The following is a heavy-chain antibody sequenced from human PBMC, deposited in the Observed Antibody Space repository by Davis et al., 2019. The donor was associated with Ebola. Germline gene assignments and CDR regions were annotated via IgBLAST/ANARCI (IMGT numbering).Heavy chain of an antibody. D-gene: IGHD5-18*01. V-gene: IGHV3-30*04. CDR1: GFTFSTYA. CDR3: ARDRGYNYGLPDY. Sequence: GESLKISCAASGFTFSTYAMHWVRQAPGKGLEWVAVISYDGSNKHYADSVKGRFTISRDSSKNTLYLQMNSLRAEDTAVYYCARDRGYNYGLPDYWGQGTLVTVSS. CDR2: ISYDGSNK. J-gene: IGHJ4*02.